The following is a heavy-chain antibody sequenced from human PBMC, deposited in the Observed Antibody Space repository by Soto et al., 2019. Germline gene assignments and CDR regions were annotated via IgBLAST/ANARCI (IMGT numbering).Heavy chain of an antibody. CDR3: EKHKGGISVLGVVHPLFDN. CDR2: IYYSGSI. Sequence: PSETLSLTCTVSGDSISSSNYYWGWIRQPPGKGLEWIGSIYYSGSIYYNPSLKSRVTIPVDTSKNQFSLKLSSVTAADTAMYYWEKHKGGISVLGVVHPLFDNWGPETLLTVSS. J-gene: IGHJ4*02. D-gene: IGHD3-3*01. V-gene: IGHV4-39*01. CDR1: GDSISSSNYY.